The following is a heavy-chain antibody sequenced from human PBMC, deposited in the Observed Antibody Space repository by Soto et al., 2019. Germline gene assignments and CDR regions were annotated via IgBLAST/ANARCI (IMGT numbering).Heavy chain of an antibody. CDR2: IRSKANSYAT. V-gene: IGHV3-73*01. CDR3: TTLGPGYXFDY. J-gene: IGHJ4*02. Sequence: GGSLRLSCAASGFTFSGSAMHWVRQASGKGLEWVGRIRSKANSYATAYAASVKGRFTISRDDSKNTAYLQMNSLKTEDTAVYYCTTLGPGYXFDYWGQGTLVTVSS. CDR1: GFTFSGSA.